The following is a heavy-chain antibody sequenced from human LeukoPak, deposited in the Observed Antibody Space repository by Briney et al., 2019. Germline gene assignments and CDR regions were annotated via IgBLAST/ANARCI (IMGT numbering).Heavy chain of an antibody. CDR3: ARGGAGGAFDI. Sequence: SETLSLACTVSGGSISGHYWSWIRQPPGKGLEWIGYIYYSGSTNYKPSLKSRVTISVDTSKDHFSLKLNSVTAADTAVYYCARGGAGGAFDIWGQGTMVTVSS. J-gene: IGHJ3*02. CDR1: GGSISGHY. D-gene: IGHD1-14*01. CDR2: IYYSGST. V-gene: IGHV4-59*11.